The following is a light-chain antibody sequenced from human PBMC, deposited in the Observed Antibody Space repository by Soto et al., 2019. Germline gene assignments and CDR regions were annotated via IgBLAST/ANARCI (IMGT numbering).Light chain of an antibody. CDR1: QSVSAGY. J-gene: IGKJ1*01. V-gene: IGKV3-20*01. CDR3: QQYGSSRT. Sequence: EIVMTQSPATLSVSPGERATLSCRASQSVSAGYLAWHQQKPGQAPRLLVYGASSRATGIPDRFSGSGSGTDFTLTISRLEPEDFAVYYCQQYGSSRTFGQGTKV. CDR2: GAS.